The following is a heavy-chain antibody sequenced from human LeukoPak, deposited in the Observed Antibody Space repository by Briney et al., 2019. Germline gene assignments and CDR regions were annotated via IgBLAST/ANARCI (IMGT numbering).Heavy chain of an antibody. CDR2: VSKTGGTT. CDR3: AKVATGP. CDR1: GFTFSNNA. Sequence: GSSLRLSCAASGFTFSNNAMSWVRQAPGKGLEWVSSVSKTGGTTYYADSVKGRFTISRDNSRNTVSLQMNSLRAEDTAIYYCAKVATGPWGQGTLVTVSS. V-gene: IGHV3-23*01. D-gene: IGHD5-12*01. J-gene: IGHJ5*02.